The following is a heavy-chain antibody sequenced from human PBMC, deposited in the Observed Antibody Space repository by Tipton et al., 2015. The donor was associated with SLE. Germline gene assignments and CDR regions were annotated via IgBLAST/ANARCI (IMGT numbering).Heavy chain of an antibody. V-gene: IGHV3-33*01. CDR1: GFTFNSYV. D-gene: IGHD6-19*01. Sequence: PRLSCAASGFTFNSYVMHWVRQAPGKGLEWVAIIWYDGSNKYYADSVKGRFTISRDNSKNTLYLQMNSLRAEDTAVYYCARGHSSGWYWDFDYWGQGTLVTVSS. CDR3: ARGHSSGWYWDFDY. CDR2: IWYDGSNK. J-gene: IGHJ4*02.